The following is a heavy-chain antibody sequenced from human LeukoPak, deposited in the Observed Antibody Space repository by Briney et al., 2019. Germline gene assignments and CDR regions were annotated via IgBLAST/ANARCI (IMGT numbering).Heavy chain of an antibody. V-gene: IGHV4-34*01. CDR3: AREGGYLQLRYFDY. Sequence: SETLSLTCAVYGGSFSGYYWSWIRQPPGKGLEWIGEINHSGSTNYNPSLKSRVAISVDTSKNQFSLRLISVTAADTAVYYCAREGGYLQLRYFDYWGQGTLVTVSS. D-gene: IGHD5-24*01. J-gene: IGHJ4*02. CDR2: INHSGST. CDR1: GGSFSGYY.